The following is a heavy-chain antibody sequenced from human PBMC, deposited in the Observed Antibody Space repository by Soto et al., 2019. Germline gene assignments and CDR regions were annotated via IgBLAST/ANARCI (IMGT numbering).Heavy chain of an antibody. CDR2: INHSGST. CDR3: AGGGYYGSGQVDY. D-gene: IGHD3-10*01. Sequence: QVQLQQWGAGLLKPSETLSLTCAVYGGSFSGYYWSWIRQPPGKGLEWIGEINHSGSTNYNPSLKSRVTISVDTAKNQFSRELSSVTAADTAVYYCAGGGYYGSGQVDYWGQGTLVTVSS. J-gene: IGHJ4*02. V-gene: IGHV4-34*01. CDR1: GGSFSGYY.